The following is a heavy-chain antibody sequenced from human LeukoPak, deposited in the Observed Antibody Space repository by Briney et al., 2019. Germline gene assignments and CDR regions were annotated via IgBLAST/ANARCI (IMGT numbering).Heavy chain of an antibody. Sequence: GGSLRLSCAASGFTFTSYWMHWVRQAPGKGLVWVSRINSDGGSTNYADSVKGRLTISRDNAKNTLFLQMNSLRAEDTAVYYCARAQVGATPPYVDYWGQGTLVTVSS. J-gene: IGHJ4*02. D-gene: IGHD1-26*01. V-gene: IGHV3-74*01. CDR1: GFTFTSYW. CDR3: ARAQVGATPPYVDY. CDR2: INSDGGST.